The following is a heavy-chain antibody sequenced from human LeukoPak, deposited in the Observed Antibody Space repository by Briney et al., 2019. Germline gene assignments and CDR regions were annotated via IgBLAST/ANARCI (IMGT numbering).Heavy chain of an antibody. J-gene: IGHJ4*02. V-gene: IGHV3-66*01. CDR2: IYSDGST. Sequence: PGGSLRLSCAASGLTFSSYAMSWVRQAPGKGLEWVSVIYSDGSTYYADSVKGRFTISRDNSKNTLFLQMNSLRAEDTAVYYCGRWVVATMFDYWGPGTLVSVSS. D-gene: IGHD5-12*01. CDR1: GLTFSSYA. CDR3: GRWVVATMFDY.